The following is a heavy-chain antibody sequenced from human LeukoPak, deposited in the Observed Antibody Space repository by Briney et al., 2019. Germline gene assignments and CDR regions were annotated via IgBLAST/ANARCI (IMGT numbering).Heavy chain of an antibody. CDR1: GFTFSSYW. J-gene: IGHJ4*02. CDR3: ARGGYSINSLDY. V-gene: IGHV3-74*01. Sequence: GGSLRLSCAASGFTFSSYWMHWVRQAPGKGLVWVSRINTDETTTNSADSVEGRFTISRDNAKNTLYLQMNSLRAEDTAVYYCARGGYSINSLDYWGQGTLFTVSS. D-gene: IGHD4-11*01. CDR2: INTDETTT.